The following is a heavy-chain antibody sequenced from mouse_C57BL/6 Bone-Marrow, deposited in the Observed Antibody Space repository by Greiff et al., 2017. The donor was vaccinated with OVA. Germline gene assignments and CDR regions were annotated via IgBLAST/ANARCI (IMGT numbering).Heavy chain of an antibody. J-gene: IGHJ3*01. D-gene: IGHD1-1*01. CDR2: IDPENGDT. CDR3: TSHYYGMAWFAY. V-gene: IGHV14-4*01. CDR1: GFNIKDDY. Sequence: EVQLQQSGAELVRPGASVKLSCTASGFNIKDDYMHWVKQRPEQGLEWIGWIDPENGDTEYASKFQGKATITADTSSNTAYLQLSSLTSEDTAVYYCTSHYYGMAWFAYWGQGTLVTVSA.